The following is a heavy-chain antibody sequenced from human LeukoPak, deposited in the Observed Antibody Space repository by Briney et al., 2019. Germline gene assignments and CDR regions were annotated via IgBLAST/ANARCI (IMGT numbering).Heavy chain of an antibody. D-gene: IGHD3-9*01. J-gene: IGHJ6*02. CDR3: AKDTRYSQYYYYGMDV. V-gene: IGHV1-2*02. CDR2: INPNSGGT. CDR1: GYTFTDYY. Sequence: ASVKVSCKASGYTFTDYYMHWVRQAPGQGLEWMGWINPNSGGTNYAQKFQGRVTMTRDTSISTAYMELRRLRSDDTAVYYCAKDTRYSQYYYYGMDVWGQGTTVTVSS.